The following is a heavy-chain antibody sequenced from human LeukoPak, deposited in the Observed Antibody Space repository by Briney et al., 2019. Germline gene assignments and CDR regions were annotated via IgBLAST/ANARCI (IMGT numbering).Heavy chain of an antibody. CDR1: GDSISSGSYY. J-gene: IGHJ1*01. V-gene: IGHV4-61*02. CDR2: IYTSGST. Sequence: SETLSLTCTVSGDSISSGSYYWSWIRQPAGKGLEWIGRIYTSGSTNYNPSLKSRVTISVDTSKNQFSLKLSSVTAADTAVYFCASPRGDDSGGYYTWYFHHWGQGILVTVSS. D-gene: IGHD3-22*01. CDR3: ASPRGDDSGGYYTWYFHH.